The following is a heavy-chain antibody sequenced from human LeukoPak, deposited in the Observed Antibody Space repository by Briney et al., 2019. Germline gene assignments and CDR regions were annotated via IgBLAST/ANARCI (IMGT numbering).Heavy chain of an antibody. CDR1: GGSINSYF. V-gene: IGHV4-59*01. CDR3: ARTWKTTVTN. J-gene: IGHJ4*02. Sequence: PSETLSLTCTVSGGSINSYFWTWIRQPPGRGLEWVGYISYSGSTNYNPSLKSRVTISIDTSKNQFSLTLSSVTAADTAVYYCARTWKTTVTNWGQGTLVTVSS. D-gene: IGHD4-17*01. CDR2: ISYSGST.